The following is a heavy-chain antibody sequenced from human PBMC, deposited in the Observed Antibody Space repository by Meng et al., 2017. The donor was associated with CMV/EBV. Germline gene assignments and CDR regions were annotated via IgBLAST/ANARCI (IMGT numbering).Heavy chain of an antibody. CDR1: GYTLTELS. Sequence: CKVSGYTLTELSMHWVRQAPGKGLEWTGGFDPEDGETIYAQKFQGRVTMTEDTSTDTAYMELSSLRSEDTAVYYCATVGWNDASFDYWGQGTLVTVSS. D-gene: IGHD1-1*01. V-gene: IGHV1-24*01. CDR3: ATVGWNDASFDY. CDR2: FDPEDGET. J-gene: IGHJ4*02.